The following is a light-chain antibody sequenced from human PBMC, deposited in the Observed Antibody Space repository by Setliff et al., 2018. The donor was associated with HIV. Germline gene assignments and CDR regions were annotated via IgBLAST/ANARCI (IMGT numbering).Light chain of an antibody. Sequence: QSALTQPASVSGSPRQSITISCTGTSSDIGAYNYVSWYQQHPGKAPKLMIYDVNIRPSGISDRFSGSKSGNTDSLTISGLQVEDEADYYCGSYTISNTYVFGTGTKVTVL. CDR1: SSDIGAYNY. CDR3: GSYTISNTYV. J-gene: IGLJ1*01. CDR2: DVN. V-gene: IGLV2-14*03.